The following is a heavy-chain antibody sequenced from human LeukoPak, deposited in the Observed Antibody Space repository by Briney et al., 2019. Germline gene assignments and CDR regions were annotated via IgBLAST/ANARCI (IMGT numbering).Heavy chain of an antibody. CDR2: INAGNGNT. CDR1: GYTFTSYA. J-gene: IGHJ6*02. V-gene: IGHV1-3*01. Sequence: ASVKVSCKASGYTFTSYAMHWVRQAPGQRLEWMGWINAGNGNTKYSQKFQGRVTITRDTSASTAYMELSSLRSEDTAVYYCAIDLYCSGGSCYSGLKYYYYYYGMDVWGQGTTVTVSS. CDR3: AIDLYCSGGSCYSGLKYYYYYYGMDV. D-gene: IGHD2-15*01.